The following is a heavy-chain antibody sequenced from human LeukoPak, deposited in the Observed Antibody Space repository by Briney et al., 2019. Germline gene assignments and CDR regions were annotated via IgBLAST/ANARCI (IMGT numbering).Heavy chain of an antibody. Sequence: PSETLSLTCTVSGGSINKYYWNWIRKPPGKGLEWIGYIHYSGSTHYNPSLNSRVTLSVDMSKKSFSLKLRSVTAADTAVYYCAXXXXDGSGYXFGSGXDMWGQXTMVXVSS. J-gene: IGHJ3*02. CDR1: GGSINKYY. CDR3: AXXXXDGSGYXFGSGXDM. CDR2: IHYSGST. V-gene: IGHV4-59*01. D-gene: IGHD3-22*01.